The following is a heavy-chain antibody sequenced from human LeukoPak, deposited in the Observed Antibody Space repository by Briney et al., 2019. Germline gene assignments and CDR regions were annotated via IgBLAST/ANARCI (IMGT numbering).Heavy chain of an antibody. CDR1: GGSISSHY. V-gene: IGHV4-59*11. CDR2: IDYSGST. CDR3: AREGSYKTAPANWFDP. Sequence: SETLSLTCTGSGGSISSHYWSWIRQPPGKGLERIGYIDYSGSTNYNPSLKSRVTISVDTSKHQFSLKLSSVTAADTAAYYCAREGSYKTAPANWFDPWGQGTLVTVSS. D-gene: IGHD1-26*01. J-gene: IGHJ5*02.